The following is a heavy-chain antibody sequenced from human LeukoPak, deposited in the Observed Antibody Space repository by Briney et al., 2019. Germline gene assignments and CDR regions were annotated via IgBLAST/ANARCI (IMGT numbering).Heavy chain of an antibody. D-gene: IGHD3-22*01. J-gene: IGHJ4*02. V-gene: IGHV4-59*08. CDR3: ARLGYYDSSGYHFDY. CDR1: GGSISSYY. Sequence: SETLSLTCTVSGGSISSYYWSWIRQPPGKGLEWIGYIYYSGSTNYNPSLKSRVTISVDTSKNQFSLKLSSVTAADTAVYYYARLGYYDSSGYHFDYWGQGTLVTVSS. CDR2: IYYSGST.